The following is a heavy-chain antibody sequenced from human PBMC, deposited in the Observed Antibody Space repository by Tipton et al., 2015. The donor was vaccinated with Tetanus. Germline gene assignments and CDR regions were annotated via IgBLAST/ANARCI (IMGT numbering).Heavy chain of an antibody. V-gene: IGHV4-61*08. CDR1: GGSLRGGDHY. CDR2: VSSSGAS. CDR3: ARANDDFPKKGRVDA. Sequence: LRLSCTVSGGSLRGGDHYWSWIRQPPGKGLESLAYVSSSGASNSDYFLKSRITISQDTSNNQFSLKLTSVTAADTAVYYCARANDDFPKKGRVDAWGQGTLVIVSS. D-gene: IGHD3-3*01. J-gene: IGHJ5*02.